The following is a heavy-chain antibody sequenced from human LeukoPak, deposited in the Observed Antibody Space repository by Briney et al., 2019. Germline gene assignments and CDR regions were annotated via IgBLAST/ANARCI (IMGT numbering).Heavy chain of an antibody. J-gene: IGHJ3*02. Sequence: GGSLRLSCAASGITFSSYSMNWVRQAPGKGLEWVSSISTSSIYIYYADSMKGRFTISRDNAKNSLYLQMNSLRAEDTAVYYCARGHGVVPASDDPFDIWGQGTMVTVSS. CDR3: ARGHGVVPASDDPFDI. V-gene: IGHV3-21*01. CDR1: GITFSSYS. D-gene: IGHD2-2*01. CDR2: ISTSSIYI.